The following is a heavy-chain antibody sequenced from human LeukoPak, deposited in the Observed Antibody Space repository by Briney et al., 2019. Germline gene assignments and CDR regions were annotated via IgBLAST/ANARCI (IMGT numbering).Heavy chain of an antibody. CDR2: ISGSGGST. CDR3: ATGTTSYSFDY. J-gene: IGHJ4*02. V-gene: IGHV3-23*01. D-gene: IGHD1-1*01. Sequence: GSLRLSCAASRFTFSSYAMSWVRQAPGKGLEWVSAISGSGGSTYYTDSVKGRFTISRDNSKNTLYLQMNSLRAEDTAVYYCATGTTSYSFDYWGQGTLVTVSS. CDR1: RFTFSSYA.